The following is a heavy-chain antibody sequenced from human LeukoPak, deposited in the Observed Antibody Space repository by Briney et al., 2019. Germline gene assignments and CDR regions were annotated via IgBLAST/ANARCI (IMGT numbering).Heavy chain of an antibody. CDR1: GFTFSSYS. CDR3: ARVIDYYFDY. D-gene: IGHD2-21*01. CDR2: ISSSSSYI. Sequence: PGGSLRLSCAASGFTFSSYSMNWVRQAPGKGLEWVSSISSSSSYIYYADSVKGRFTISRDNAKNSLYRHMNSLRAEDTAVYYCARVIDYYFDYWGQGTLVTVSS. V-gene: IGHV3-21*01. J-gene: IGHJ4*02.